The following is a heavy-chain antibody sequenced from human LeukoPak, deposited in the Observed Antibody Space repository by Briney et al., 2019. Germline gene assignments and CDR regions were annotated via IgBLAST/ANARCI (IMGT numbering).Heavy chain of an antibody. D-gene: IGHD1-26*01. CDR2: INSDGSST. Sequence: GRSLRLSCAASGFTFSSYGMHWVRQAPGKGLVWVSRINSDGSSTSYADSVKGRFTISRDNAKNTLYLQMNSLRAEDTAVYYCAKTQVGATYFDYWGQGTLVTVSS. J-gene: IGHJ4*02. CDR3: AKTQVGATYFDY. V-gene: IGHV3-74*01. CDR1: GFTFSSYG.